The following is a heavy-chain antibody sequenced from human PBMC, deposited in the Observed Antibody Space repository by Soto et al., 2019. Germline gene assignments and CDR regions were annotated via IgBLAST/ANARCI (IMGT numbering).Heavy chain of an antibody. V-gene: IGHV1-2*04. CDR1: GYTFTGYY. CDR2: INPNSGGT. D-gene: IGHD3-3*01. CDR3: AKDNLGYDFWSGYSNGYYYYGMDV. J-gene: IGHJ6*02. Sequence: ASVKVSCKASGYTFTGYYMHWVRQAPGQGLEWMGWINPNSGGTNYAQKFQGWVTMTRDTSISTAYMELSRLRSDDTAVYYCAKDNLGYDFWSGYSNGYYYYGMDVWGQGTTVTVSS.